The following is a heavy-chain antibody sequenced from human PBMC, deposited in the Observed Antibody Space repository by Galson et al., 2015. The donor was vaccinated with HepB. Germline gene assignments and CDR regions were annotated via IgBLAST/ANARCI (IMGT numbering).Heavy chain of an antibody. CDR2: ISSSSSTM. CDR3: AGAGGYYYGNSGYYHTAYYFDY. J-gene: IGHJ4*02. CDR1: GFTFSNYS. D-gene: IGHD3-22*01. Sequence: SLRLSCAASGFTFSNYSMNWVRQAPGKGLEWVSYISSSSSTMYYADSVKGRFTISRDNAKNSLYLQVNSLRDEDTAVYYCAGAGGYYYGNSGYYHTAYYFDYWGQGTLVTVSS. V-gene: IGHV3-48*02.